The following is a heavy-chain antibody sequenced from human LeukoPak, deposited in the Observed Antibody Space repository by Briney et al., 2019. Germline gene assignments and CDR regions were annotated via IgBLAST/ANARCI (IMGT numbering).Heavy chain of an antibody. J-gene: IGHJ4*02. CDR1: GGSISSYY. CDR3: ARRGAVAGTLDY. D-gene: IGHD6-19*01. CDR2: IDTSGNT. V-gene: IGHV4-4*07. Sequence: SETLSLTCTVSGGSISSYYWSWIRQPAGKGLEWIGRIDTSGNTNYKPSLKSRVTMSVDTSKNQFSLKLSSVTAADTAVYYCARRGAVAGTLDYWGQGTLVTVSS.